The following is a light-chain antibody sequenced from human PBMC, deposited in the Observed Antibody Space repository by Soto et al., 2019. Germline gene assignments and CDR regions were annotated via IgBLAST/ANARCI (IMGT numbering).Light chain of an antibody. Sequence: EIVLTQSPATLSLSPGERATLSCRASQSVSSTYLGWYQQQPGQPPRLLMSGTSNRATGTPDRFSGSGSGTNFTPTSSRLEPEDFSGYYYQQYGSPPITFGQGTRLEIK. J-gene: IGKJ5*01. CDR3: QQYGSPPIT. V-gene: IGKV3-20*01. CDR1: QSVSSTY. CDR2: GTS.